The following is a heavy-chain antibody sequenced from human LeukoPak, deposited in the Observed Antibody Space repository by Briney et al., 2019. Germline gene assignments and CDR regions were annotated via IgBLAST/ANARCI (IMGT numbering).Heavy chain of an antibody. CDR1: GFTFSSYA. V-gene: IGHV4-59*01. Sequence: PGGSLRLSCAASGFTFSSYAMSWVRQAPGKGLEWIGYIYYSGSTNYNPSLKSRVTISVDTSKNQFSLKLNSVTAADTAVYYCARERAGSSWHEGWFDPWGQGTLVTVSS. CDR3: ARERAGSSWHEGWFDP. D-gene: IGHD6-13*01. J-gene: IGHJ5*02. CDR2: IYYSGST.